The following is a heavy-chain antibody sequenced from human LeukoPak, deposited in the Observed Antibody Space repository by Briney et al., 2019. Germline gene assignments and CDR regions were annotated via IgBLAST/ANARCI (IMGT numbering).Heavy chain of an antibody. CDR1: GFTFRSYT. Sequence: GGSLILSCAASGFTFRSYTMNWVRQAPGKGLEWVSFITSGSSYIYYADSVRGRFTISRDDAKNSLYLQMNSPRAEDTAVYYCARGWLYYFDYWGQGSLVTVSS. CDR2: ITSGSSYI. D-gene: IGHD3-10*01. V-gene: IGHV3-21*01. J-gene: IGHJ4*02. CDR3: ARGWLYYFDY.